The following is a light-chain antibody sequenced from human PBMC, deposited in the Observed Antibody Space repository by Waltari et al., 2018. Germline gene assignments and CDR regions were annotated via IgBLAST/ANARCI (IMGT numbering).Light chain of an antibody. CDR2: GAY. Sequence: EIVMTQSPATLSVSPGERATLSCRASQSVSSNLAWYQQKPGQAPRLLIYGAYTRATVIPARFSGSGSGTEFTLTISSLQSEDFAVYDCQQYNNWPRGTFGQGTKLEIK. CDR3: QQYNNWPRGT. CDR1: QSVSSN. J-gene: IGKJ2*01. V-gene: IGKV3-15*01.